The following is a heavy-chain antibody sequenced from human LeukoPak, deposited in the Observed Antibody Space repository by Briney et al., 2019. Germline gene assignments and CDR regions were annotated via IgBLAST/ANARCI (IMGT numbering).Heavy chain of an antibody. J-gene: IGHJ4*02. CDR1: RGSMSSGGYF. Sequence: SQTLSLTCTVSRGSMSSGGYFWTWIRQTPGKGLEWIGHIYESGSSNYNPSLKSRVTMSVDRSRNQVSLRLTSVTAADTAVYYCARDSHTPTVLDFWGQGNVVTVSS. V-gene: IGHV4-30-2*01. CDR3: ARDSHTPTVLDF. CDR2: IYESGSS. D-gene: IGHD5-18*01.